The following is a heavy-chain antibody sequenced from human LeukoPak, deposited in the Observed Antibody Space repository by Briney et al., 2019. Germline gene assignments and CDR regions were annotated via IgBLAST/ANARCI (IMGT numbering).Heavy chain of an antibody. D-gene: IGHD5-12*01. V-gene: IGHV1-46*01. J-gene: IGHJ5*02. Sequence: ASVKVSCKASGYTFTSYYMHWVRQAPGQGLEWMGIITPSGGSTSYAQKFRGRVTMTTDTSTSTVYMELSSLRPEDTAVYYCARGGSGGKDWFDPWGQGTLVTVSS. CDR3: ARGGSGGKDWFDP. CDR2: ITPSGGST. CDR1: GYTFTSYY.